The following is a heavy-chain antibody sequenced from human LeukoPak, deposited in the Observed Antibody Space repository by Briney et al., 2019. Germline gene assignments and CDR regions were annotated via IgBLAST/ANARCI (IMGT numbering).Heavy chain of an antibody. Sequence: SVKVSCKASGGTFSSYANSWVRQAPGQGLEWMGGIIPIFGTANYAQKFQGRVTITADESTSTAYMELSSLRSEDTAVYYCARVASGSYLAFDYWGQGTLVTVSS. CDR1: GGTFSSYA. CDR3: ARVASGSYLAFDY. CDR2: IIPIFGTA. D-gene: IGHD1-26*01. J-gene: IGHJ4*02. V-gene: IGHV1-69*13.